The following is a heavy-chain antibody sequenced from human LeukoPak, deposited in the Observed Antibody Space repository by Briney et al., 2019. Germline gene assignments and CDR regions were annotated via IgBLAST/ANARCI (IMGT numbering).Heavy chain of an antibody. J-gene: IGHJ4*02. CDR3: AKGGYNWNYFDY. Sequence: GGSLRLSCAASGFTFSSYAMSWVRQAPGKGLEWVSAISDSGGSTYYADSVKGRFTISRDNSKNTLYLQMNSLRAEDTAVYYCAKGGYNWNYFDYWGQGTLVTVSS. CDR1: GFTFSSYA. D-gene: IGHD1-20*01. V-gene: IGHV3-23*01. CDR2: ISDSGGST.